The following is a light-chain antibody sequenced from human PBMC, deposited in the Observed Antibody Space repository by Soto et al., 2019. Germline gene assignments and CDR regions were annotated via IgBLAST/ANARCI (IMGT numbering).Light chain of an antibody. Sequence: EIVMTQSPATLSVSPGDRATLSCRASQNVNSNLAWYQQKPGQAPRLLVYGASTRATGISARFSGSGSGTEFTLTISSLQSEDFAVYYCQQYNNWPLTFGGGTKVEI. CDR3: QQYNNWPLT. CDR1: QNVNSN. V-gene: IGKV3-15*01. CDR2: GAS. J-gene: IGKJ4*01.